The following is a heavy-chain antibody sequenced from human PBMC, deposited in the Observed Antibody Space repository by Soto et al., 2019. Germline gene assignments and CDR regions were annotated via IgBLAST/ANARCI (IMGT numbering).Heavy chain of an antibody. D-gene: IGHD6-19*01. CDR2: ISWNSGSI. Sequence: SLRLSCAASGFTFDDYAMHWVRQAPGKGLEWVSGISWNSGSIGYADSVKGRFTISRDNAKNSLYLQMNSLRAEDTALYYCAKGSGYGMDVWGQGTTVTFSS. J-gene: IGHJ6*02. V-gene: IGHV3-9*01. CDR1: GFTFDDYA. CDR3: AKGSGYGMDV.